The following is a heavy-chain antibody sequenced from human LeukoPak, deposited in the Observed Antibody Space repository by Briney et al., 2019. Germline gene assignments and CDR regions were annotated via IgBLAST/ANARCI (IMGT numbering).Heavy chain of an antibody. J-gene: IGHJ4*02. V-gene: IGHV4-59*01. CDR3: ARTYRGRSYYFDC. D-gene: IGHD1-26*01. CDR1: GGSISSFH. CDR2: IYDSGST. Sequence: PSETLSLTCTDPGGSISSFHWSWIRQPPGKGLEHIGNIYDSGSTYYNPSLKSRVTISVDTSKNQFSLKLSSVTAADTAVYYCARTYRGRSYYFDCWGQGTLVTVSS.